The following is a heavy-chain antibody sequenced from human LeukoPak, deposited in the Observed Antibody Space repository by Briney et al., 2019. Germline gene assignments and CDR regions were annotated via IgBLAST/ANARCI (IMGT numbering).Heavy chain of an antibody. CDR3: AKATRYSYGHFDY. Sequence: GGSLRLSCADSGSNFEDYGMSWVRQAPGKGLEWVSGINWNGGDTDYADSVKGRFTISRDNSKNTLYLQMNSLRAEDTAVYYCAKATRYSYGHFDYWGQGTLATVSS. CDR1: GSNFEDYG. CDR2: INWNGGDT. V-gene: IGHV3-20*04. J-gene: IGHJ4*02. D-gene: IGHD5-18*01.